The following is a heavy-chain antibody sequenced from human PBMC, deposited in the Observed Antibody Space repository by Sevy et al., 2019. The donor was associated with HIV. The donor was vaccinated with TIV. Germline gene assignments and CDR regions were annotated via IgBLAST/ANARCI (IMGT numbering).Heavy chain of an antibody. CDR2: IYSSGIS. J-gene: IGHJ4*02. CDR3: ARGGVGASRSFDY. Sequence: SETLSLTCTVSSGSISTFYWSWIRQPPGKGLEWIGYIYSSGISNFNPSLKSRVTISLDTSKSQFSLKLTSVTAADTAVYYCARGGVGASRSFDYWGQGTLVTVSS. CDR1: SGSISTFY. D-gene: IGHD1-26*01. V-gene: IGHV4-59*13.